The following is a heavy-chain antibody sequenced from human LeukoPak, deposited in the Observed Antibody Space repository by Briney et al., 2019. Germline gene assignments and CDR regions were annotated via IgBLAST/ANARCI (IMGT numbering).Heavy chain of an antibody. D-gene: IGHD5-24*01. CDR2: IYHSDIT. V-gene: IGHV4-59*01. J-gene: IGHJ3*02. CDR1: GGSISRYY. Sequence: SETLSLTCTVSGGSISRYYWSWIRQPPGKGLEWIGFIYHSDITNYNPSLKSRVTISLDTSKNQFSLKVSSVTAADTAVYYCARERWVQLDAFDIWGPGTMVTVSS. CDR3: ARERWVQLDAFDI.